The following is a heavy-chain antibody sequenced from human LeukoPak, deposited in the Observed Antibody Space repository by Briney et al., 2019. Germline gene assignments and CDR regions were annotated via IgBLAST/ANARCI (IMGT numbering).Heavy chain of an antibody. D-gene: IGHD3-10*01. CDR2: IYHTGST. J-gene: IGHJ6*02. Sequence: SETLSFTCTVSGGSISTYYWSWIRQPPGKGLEWIGFIYHTGSTKYNPSLKSRVAISVDTSKNQFSLKLSSVTAADTAVYYCARARYGSGSFYFYYYGMEVWGQGTTVTVSS. V-gene: IGHV4-59*01. CDR3: ARARYGSGSFYFYYYGMEV. CDR1: GGSISTYY.